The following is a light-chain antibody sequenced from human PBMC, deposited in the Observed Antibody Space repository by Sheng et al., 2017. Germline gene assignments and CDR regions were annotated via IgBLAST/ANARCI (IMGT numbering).Light chain of an antibody. V-gene: IGKV3-20*01. CDR1: QSVNSIY. J-gene: IGKJ2*02. Sequence: EIVLTQSPGTLSLSPGERATLSCRASQSVNSIYLAWYQQKPGQAPRLLIYGASSRATAIPDRFSGSGSGRDFTLTISRLEPEDFAVYYCQHYGSSLCTFGQGTKLEIK. CDR3: QHYGSSLCT. CDR2: GAS.